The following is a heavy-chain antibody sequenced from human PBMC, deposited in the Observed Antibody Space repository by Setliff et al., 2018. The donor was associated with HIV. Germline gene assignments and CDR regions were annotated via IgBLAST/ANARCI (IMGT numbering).Heavy chain of an antibody. CDR2: MYKAGKT. D-gene: IGHD5-18*01. CDR3: AKGGYGGAYYVAGY. Sequence: GESLKISCEASGFRVTDTYMAWVRQAPGKGLEWVTLMYKAGKTYYADFVKGRFTIARDDTKNTVSLQMTNLEPGDTAMYYCAKGGYGGAYYVAGYWGQGTKVTVSS. CDR1: GFRVTDTY. J-gene: IGHJ4*02. V-gene: IGHV3-53*01.